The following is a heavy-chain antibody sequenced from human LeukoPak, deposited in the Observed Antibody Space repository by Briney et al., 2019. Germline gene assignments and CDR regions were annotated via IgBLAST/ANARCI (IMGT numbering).Heavy chain of an antibody. D-gene: IGHD3-22*01. Sequence: TSETLSLTCTVSGGSISSYYWSWIRQPPGKGLEWIGYIYYSGSTNYNPSLKSRVTISLDTSKNQFSLKLTSVTAADTAVYYCARDHYYDSSVAYWGQGTLVTVSS. CDR3: ARDHYYDSSVAY. J-gene: IGHJ4*02. V-gene: IGHV4-59*12. CDR1: GGSISSYY. CDR2: IYYSGST.